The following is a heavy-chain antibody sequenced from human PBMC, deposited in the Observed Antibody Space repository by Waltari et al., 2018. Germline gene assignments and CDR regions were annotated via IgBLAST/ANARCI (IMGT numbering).Heavy chain of an antibody. J-gene: IGHJ4*02. CDR1: GLPISGSV. CDR2: IRSNANSSAT. Sequence: EVQLVESGVGWGQPGWSLQVSCAASGLPISGSVLHWVRQAFRKGLEWVGRIRSNANSSATAYAASVKGRFTISRDDSKNTAYLQMNSLKTVDTAVHYCTRASGRIDYLGQGTLVTVSS. V-gene: IGHV3-73*01. D-gene: IGHD3-10*01. CDR3: TRASGRIDY.